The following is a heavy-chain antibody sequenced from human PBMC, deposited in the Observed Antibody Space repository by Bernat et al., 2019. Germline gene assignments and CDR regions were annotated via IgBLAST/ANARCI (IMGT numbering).Heavy chain of an antibody. CDR2: IDWDDDK. V-gene: IGHV2-70*15. CDR3: ARILPFSGVNYGMDV. Sequence: QVTLRESGPALVKPTQTLTLTCTFSGFSLSTSGMCVSWIRQPPGKALEWLARIDWDDDKYYSTPLKTRLTISKDTSKNQVVLTMTNMDPVDTATYYCARILPFSGVNYGMDVWGQGTTVTVSS. CDR1: GFSLSTSGMC. J-gene: IGHJ6*02. D-gene: IGHD3-10*01.